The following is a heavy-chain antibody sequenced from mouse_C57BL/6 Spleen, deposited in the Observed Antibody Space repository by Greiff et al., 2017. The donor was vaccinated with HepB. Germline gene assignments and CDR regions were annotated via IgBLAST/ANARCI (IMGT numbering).Heavy chain of an antibody. J-gene: IGHJ2*01. CDR3: ARDNSNYFDY. CDR1: GFTFSDYY. V-gene: IGHV5-16*01. Sequence: EVNVVESEGGLVQPGRSMKLSCTASGFTFSDYYMAWVRQVPEKGLEWVANINYDGSSTYYLDSLKSRFIISRDNAKNILYLQMSSLKSEDTATYYCARDNSNYFDYWGQGTTLTVSS. CDR2: INYDGSST.